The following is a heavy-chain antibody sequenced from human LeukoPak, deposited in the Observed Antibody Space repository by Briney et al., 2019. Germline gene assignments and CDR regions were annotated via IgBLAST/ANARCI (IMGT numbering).Heavy chain of an antibody. CDR3: AREDIVLVDGVRYLYYGLDV. D-gene: IGHD2-15*01. CDR1: GYNFISYY. Sequence: GASVKVSCKASGYNFISYYMHWVRQAPGQGLEWMGIINPSGGSTGYAQKFQDRVTMTRDTSTSTVYMELSSLESEDTAVYYCAREDIVLVDGVRYLYYGLDVWGQGTTVTVSS. J-gene: IGHJ6*02. V-gene: IGHV1-46*01. CDR2: INPSGGST.